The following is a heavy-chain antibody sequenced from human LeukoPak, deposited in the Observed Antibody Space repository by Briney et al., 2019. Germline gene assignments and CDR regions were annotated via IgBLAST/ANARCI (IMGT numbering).Heavy chain of an antibody. CDR3: ARDCSSTSCYTTFDY. J-gene: IGHJ4*02. CDR2: IYYSGST. Sequence: SETLSLTCTVSGGSISSYYWSWIRQPPGKGLEWSGYIYYSGSTNYNPSLKSRVTISVDTSKHQFSLKLSSVTAADTAVYYCARDCSSTSCYTTFDYWGQGTLVTVSS. V-gene: IGHV4-59*01. D-gene: IGHD2-2*02. CDR1: GGSISSYY.